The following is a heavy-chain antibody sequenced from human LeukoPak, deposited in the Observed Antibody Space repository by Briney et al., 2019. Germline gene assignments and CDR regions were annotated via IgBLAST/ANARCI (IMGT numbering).Heavy chain of an antibody. Sequence: GGSLRLSCVASGFTLSSYWMSWVRQAPGKGLEWVANINQDGSEKYYVDSMGGRFTISRDNAQNSLYLQMGSLRADDTAVYYCARENMRDGGIAAAGTDYWGQGTLVTVSS. CDR3: ARENMRDGGIAAAGTDY. D-gene: IGHD6-13*01. J-gene: IGHJ4*02. CDR2: INQDGSEK. V-gene: IGHV3-7*01. CDR1: GFTLSSYW.